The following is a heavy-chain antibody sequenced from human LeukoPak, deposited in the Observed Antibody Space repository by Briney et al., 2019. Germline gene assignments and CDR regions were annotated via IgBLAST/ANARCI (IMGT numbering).Heavy chain of an antibody. Sequence: PSETLSLTCTVSGNSINIYSWNWIRQSPEKGLEWIAYMYYSGTTNYNPSLENRAAISLDLSRHQFSLRLSSVTAADTAVYFCATTDKNRYYINVWGPGTTVIVSS. CDR1: GNSINIYS. CDR3: ATTDKNRYYINV. CDR2: MYYSGTT. V-gene: IGHV4-59*12. J-gene: IGHJ6*01. D-gene: IGHD2-21*01.